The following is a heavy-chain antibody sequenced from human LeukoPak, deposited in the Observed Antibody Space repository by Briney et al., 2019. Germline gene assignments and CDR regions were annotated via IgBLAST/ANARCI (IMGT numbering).Heavy chain of an antibody. V-gene: IGHV4-31*03. CDR3: ARESVAAAVAYYFDY. D-gene: IGHD6-13*01. J-gene: IGHJ4*02. CDR2: IYYSGST. CDR1: GGSVSSGGYY. Sequence: SETLSLTCTVSGGSVSSGGYYWSWIRQHPGKGLEWIGYIYYSGSTNYSPSLKSRVTISVDTSKNQFSLKLSSVTAADTTVYYCARESVAAAVAYYFDYWGQGTLVTVSS.